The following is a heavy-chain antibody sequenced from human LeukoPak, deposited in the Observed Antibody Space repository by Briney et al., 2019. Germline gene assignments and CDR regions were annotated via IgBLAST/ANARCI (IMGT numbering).Heavy chain of an antibody. Sequence: SETLSLTCTVSGDSLSSTTYYWGWIRQPPGKGLEWIGSIYYSGSTYYNPSLKSRVTISVDTSKNQFSLKLSSVTAADTAVYYCARDHTFPGIPDYWGQGTLVTVSS. J-gene: IGHJ4*02. D-gene: IGHD2/OR15-2a*01. CDR3: ARDHTFPGIPDY. CDR1: GDSLSSTTYY. V-gene: IGHV4-39*07. CDR2: IYYSGST.